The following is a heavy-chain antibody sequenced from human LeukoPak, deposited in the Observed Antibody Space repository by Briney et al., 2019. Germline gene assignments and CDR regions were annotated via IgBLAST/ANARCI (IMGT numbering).Heavy chain of an antibody. J-gene: IGHJ4*02. CDR1: GFTFSNFA. Sequence: GGSLRLSCGASGFTFSNFAFSLVRHAPGKGLEWVPSISGRGDTSYYADSVKGRFRVSRDNSKNTLSLHMNSLRVEDTAVYYCAKDLAFYASGNYFDHWGQGTLVTVSS. CDR2: ISGRGDTS. D-gene: IGHD3-10*01. CDR3: AKDLAFYASGNYFDH. V-gene: IGHV3-23*01.